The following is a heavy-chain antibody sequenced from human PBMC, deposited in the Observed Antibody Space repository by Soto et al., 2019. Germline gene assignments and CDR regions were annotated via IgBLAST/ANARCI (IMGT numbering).Heavy chain of an antibody. V-gene: IGHV3-49*03. CDR1: GFTFGDYA. CDR2: IRSKAYGGTT. D-gene: IGHD5-12*01. CDR3: TRQMGGGYDPPFDP. J-gene: IGHJ5*02. Sequence: PGGSLRLSCTASGFTFGDYAMSWFRQAPGKGLEWVGFIRSKAYGGTTEYAASVKGRFTISRDDSKSIAYLQMNSLKTEDTAVYYCTRQMGGGYDPPFDPWGQGTLVTVSS.